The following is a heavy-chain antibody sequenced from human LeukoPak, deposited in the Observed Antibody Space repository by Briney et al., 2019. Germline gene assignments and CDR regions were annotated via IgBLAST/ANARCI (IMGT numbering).Heavy chain of an antibody. CDR2: MNPNSGNT. J-gene: IGHJ4*02. CDR1: GYTFTSYY. CDR3: ARAGRGYSHKFDY. V-gene: IGHV1-8*02. Sequence: ASVKVSCKASGYTFTSYYMHWVRQATGQGLEWMGWMNPNSGNTGYAQKFQGRVTMTRNTSISTAYMELSSLRSEDTAVYYCARAGRGYSHKFDYWGQGTLVTVSS. D-gene: IGHD5-18*01.